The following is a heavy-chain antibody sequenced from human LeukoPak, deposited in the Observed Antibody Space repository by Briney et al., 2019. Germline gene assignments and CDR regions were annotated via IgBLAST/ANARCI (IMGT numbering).Heavy chain of an antibody. CDR1: GGSISSYY. J-gene: IGHJ5*02. CDR3: ARALAGATGPIPFDP. D-gene: IGHD1-26*01. V-gene: IGHV4-4*09. Sequence: SETLSLTCTVSGGSISSYYWSWIRQPPGKGLEWIGYIYTSGSTNYNPSLKSRVTISVDTSKNQFSRNLSSVTAADTAVYYCARALAGATGPIPFDPWGQGTLVTVSS. CDR2: IYTSGST.